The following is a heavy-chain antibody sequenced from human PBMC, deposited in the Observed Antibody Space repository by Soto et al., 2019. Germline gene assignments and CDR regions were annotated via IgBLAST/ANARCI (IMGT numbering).Heavy chain of an antibody. Sequence: EVQLVESGGGLVQPGGSLRLSCAASGFTFSDHHIDWVRQAPGKGLEWVGRSRNKARGYTTEYAPSVKGRFTIARDASRSSMFLGMYSLKIDDTAMYYCVRDDSRGNSSAFDLWGQGTMVTVSS. J-gene: IGHJ3*01. D-gene: IGHD2-21*02. CDR2: SRNKARGYTT. CDR1: GFTFSDHH. V-gene: IGHV3-72*01. CDR3: VRDDSRGNSSAFDL.